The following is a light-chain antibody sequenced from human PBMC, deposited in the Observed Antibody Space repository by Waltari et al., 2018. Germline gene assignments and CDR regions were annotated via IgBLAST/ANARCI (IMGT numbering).Light chain of an antibody. CDR1: NLGNKR. CDR3: QVWDPTSSHWI. CDR2: DSD. Sequence: SYVLTQPSSVSVAPGQTASTACGGDNLGNKRVHWYQQRPGQAPVLVVYDSDDRPSGIPDRFSGSNSGSTATLTVSRVGAGDEADYYCQVWDPTSSHWIFGGGTKLTVL. V-gene: IGLV3-21*02. J-gene: IGLJ2*01.